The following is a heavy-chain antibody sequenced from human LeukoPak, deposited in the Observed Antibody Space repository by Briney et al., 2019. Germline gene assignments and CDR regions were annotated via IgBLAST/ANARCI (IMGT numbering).Heavy chain of an antibody. CDR1: GFTFSSYA. D-gene: IGHD6-13*01. V-gene: IGHV3-30-3*01. J-gene: IGHJ6*02. Sequence: GGSLRLSCAASGFTFSSYAMHWVRQAPGKGLEWVAVISYDGSNKYYADSVKGRFTISRDNSKNTLYLQMNSLRAEDMAVYYCARDGPLSSSPHVGSYYYGMDVWGQGTTVTVSS. CDR2: ISYDGSNK. CDR3: ARDGPLSSSPHVGSYYYGMDV.